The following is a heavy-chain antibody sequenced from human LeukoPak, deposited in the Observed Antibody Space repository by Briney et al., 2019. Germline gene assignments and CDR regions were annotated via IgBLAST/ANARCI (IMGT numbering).Heavy chain of an antibody. V-gene: IGHV3-33*06. D-gene: IGHD2-15*01. CDR3: AKDVDCSGGSCDPY. CDR1: GFTFSSYG. Sequence: PGGSLRLSXAASGFTFSSYGMHWVRQAPGKGLEWVAVIWYDGSNKYYADSVKGRFTISRDNSKNTLYLQMNSLRAEDTAVYYCAKDVDCSGGSCDPYWGQGTLVTVSS. CDR2: IWYDGSNK. J-gene: IGHJ4*02.